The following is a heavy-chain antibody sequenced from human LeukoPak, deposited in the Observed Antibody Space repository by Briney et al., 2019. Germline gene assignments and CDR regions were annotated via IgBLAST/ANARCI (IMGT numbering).Heavy chain of an antibody. CDR3: ARARRWLQEENFDY. J-gene: IGHJ4*02. V-gene: IGHV1-2*02. Sequence: ASVKVSCKASGYTFTGYYMHWVRQAPGQGLEWMGWINPNSGGTNYAQKFQGRVTMTRDTSISTAYMELSSLRSEDTAVYYCARARRWLQEENFDYWGQGTLVTVSS. CDR1: GYTFTGYY. CDR2: INPNSGGT. D-gene: IGHD5-24*01.